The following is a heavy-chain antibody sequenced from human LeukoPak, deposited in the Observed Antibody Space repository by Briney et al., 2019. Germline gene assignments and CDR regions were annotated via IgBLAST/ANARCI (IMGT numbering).Heavy chain of an antibody. V-gene: IGHV1-8*03. Sequence: ASVKVSCKASGYTFTSYDINWVRQATGQGLEWMGWMNPISGNTGYAQKFQGRVTITRNTSISTAYMELSSLRSEDTAVYYCARAGRITIFGVVIIGNNWFDPWGQGTLVTVS. CDR1: GYTFTSYD. D-gene: IGHD3-3*01. CDR3: ARAGRITIFGVVIIGNNWFDP. J-gene: IGHJ5*02. CDR2: MNPISGNT.